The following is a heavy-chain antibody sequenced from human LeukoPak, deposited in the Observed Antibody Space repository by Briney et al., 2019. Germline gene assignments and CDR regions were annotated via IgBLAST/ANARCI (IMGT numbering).Heavy chain of an antibody. CDR2: ISYDGSNK. CDR3: ARAPSSSWTEYYFDY. J-gene: IGHJ4*02. CDR1: GFTFSSYA. D-gene: IGHD6-13*01. V-gene: IGHV3-30*04. Sequence: PGGSLRLSCAASGFTFSSYAMHWVRQAPGKGLEWVAVISYDGSNKYYADSVKGRFTISRDNSKNTLYLQMNSLRAEDTAVYYCARAPSSSWTEYYFDYWGQGTLVTVSS.